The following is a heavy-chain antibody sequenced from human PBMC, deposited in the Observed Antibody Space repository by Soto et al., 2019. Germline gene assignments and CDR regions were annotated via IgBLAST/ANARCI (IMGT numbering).Heavy chain of an antibody. CDR2: DYSDSA. V-gene: IGHV4-59*08. CDR1: GASVSSHH. CDR3: AAYRRGEGGRGY. Sequence: QVQLQESGPGVVKPSETLSLTCTVSGASVSSHHWTWIRQPPGKGLEWIGDYSDSASYSPSLKSRVTISAETAKNQFSLNLSSVTAADTAGYYCAAYRRGEGGRGYWGQGTLVTVSS. D-gene: IGHD3-16*01. J-gene: IGHJ4*02.